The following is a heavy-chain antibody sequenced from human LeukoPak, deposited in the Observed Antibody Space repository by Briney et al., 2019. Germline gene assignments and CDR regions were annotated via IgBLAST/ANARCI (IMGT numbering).Heavy chain of an antibody. Sequence: SETLSLTCTVSGGSISSSSYYWGWIRQPRGKGLEWIGSIYYSVSTYYNPSLKSRVTISVDTSKNQFSLKLSSVTAADTAVYYCARTKWELLTFDYWGQGTLVTVSS. V-gene: IGHV4-39*07. CDR1: GGSISSSSYY. J-gene: IGHJ4*02. CDR3: ARTKWELLTFDY. CDR2: IYYSVST. D-gene: IGHD1-26*01.